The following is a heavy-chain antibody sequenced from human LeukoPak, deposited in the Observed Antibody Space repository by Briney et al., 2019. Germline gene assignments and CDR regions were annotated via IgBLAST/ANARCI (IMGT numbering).Heavy chain of an antibody. CDR1: GGSISSSSYY. D-gene: IGHD2-2*01. CDR2: IYYSGST. Sequence: PSETLSLTCTVSGGSISSSSYYWGWIRQPPGKGLEWIGSIYYSGSTYYNPSLKSRVTISVDTSKNQFSLKLSSVTAADTAVYYCARHPKYCSSTSCGEDAFDIWGQGTMVTVSS. CDR3: ARHPKYCSSTSCGEDAFDI. V-gene: IGHV4-39*07. J-gene: IGHJ3*02.